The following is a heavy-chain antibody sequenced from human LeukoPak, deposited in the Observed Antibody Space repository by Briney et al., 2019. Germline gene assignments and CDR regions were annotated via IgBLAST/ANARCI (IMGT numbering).Heavy chain of an antibody. CDR1: GFTFSSYS. D-gene: IGHD3-22*01. CDR2: ISSSSSYI. Sequence: PGGSLRLSCAASGFTFSSYSMNWVRQAPGKGLEWASSISSSSSYIYYADSVKGRFTISRDNAKNSLYLQMNSLRAEDTAVYYCARGSGYDYYYGMDVWGQGTTVTVSS. V-gene: IGHV3-21*01. CDR3: ARGSGYDYYYGMDV. J-gene: IGHJ6*02.